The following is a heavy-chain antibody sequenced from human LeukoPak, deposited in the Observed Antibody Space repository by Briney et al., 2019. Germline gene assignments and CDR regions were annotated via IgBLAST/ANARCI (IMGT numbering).Heavy chain of an antibody. D-gene: IGHD1-26*01. Sequence: ASVKVSCKASGYTFTSYYMHWVRQAPGQGLEWMGIINPSGGSTSYAQKFQGRVTMTRDMSTSTVYMELSSLRSEDTAVYYCAGSSGSTDTLDYWGQGTLVTVSS. CDR1: GYTFTSYY. CDR2: INPSGGST. CDR3: AGSSGSTDTLDY. J-gene: IGHJ4*02. V-gene: IGHV1-46*01.